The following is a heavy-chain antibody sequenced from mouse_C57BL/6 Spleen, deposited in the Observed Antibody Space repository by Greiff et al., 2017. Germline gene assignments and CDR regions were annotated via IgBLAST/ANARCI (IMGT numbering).Heavy chain of an antibody. V-gene: IGHV1-61*01. D-gene: IGHD1-1*01. J-gene: IGHJ2*01. CDR2: IYPSDSET. Sequence: QVQLQQPGAELVRPGSSVKLSCKASGYTFTSYWMDWVKQRPGQGLEWIGNIYPSDSETHYNQKFKDKATLTVDKSSSTAYMQLSSLTSEDSAVYYCAFITTVVAEGFDYWGQGTTLTVSS. CDR3: AFITTVVAEGFDY. CDR1: GYTFTSYW.